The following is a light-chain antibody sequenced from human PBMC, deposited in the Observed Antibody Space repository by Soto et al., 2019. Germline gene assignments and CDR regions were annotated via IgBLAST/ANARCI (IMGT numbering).Light chain of an antibody. Sequence: EIVLTQSPATLSLSPGERATLSCRASQSVSSQFAWYQQKPGQAPRLLIYDASNRATGIPARFSGSGSATDFTLTISSLEPEDFAVYYCQQYNNWPTWTFGQGTKVDIK. J-gene: IGKJ1*01. V-gene: IGKV3-11*01. CDR1: QSVSSQ. CDR3: QQYNNWPTWT. CDR2: DAS.